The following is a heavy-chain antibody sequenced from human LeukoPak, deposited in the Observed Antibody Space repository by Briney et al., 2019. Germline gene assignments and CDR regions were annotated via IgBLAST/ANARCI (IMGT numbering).Heavy chain of an antibody. CDR2: IKQDGSET. CDR1: GFTFGNSW. J-gene: IGHJ4*02. CDR3: AKDLHDILTGYPPGYFDY. Sequence: GGSLRLSCAASGFTFGNSWMTWVRQAPGKGLEWVASIKQDGSETYYVDPVKGRFTISRDNSKNTLYLQMNSLRAEDTAVYYCAKDLHDILTGYPPGYFDYWGQGTLVTVSS. D-gene: IGHD3-9*01. V-gene: IGHV3-7*03.